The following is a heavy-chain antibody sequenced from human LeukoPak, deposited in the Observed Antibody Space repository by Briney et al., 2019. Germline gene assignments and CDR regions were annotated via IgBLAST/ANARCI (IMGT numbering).Heavy chain of an antibody. V-gene: IGHV1-2*02. CDR3: ARARWQLVPYFDS. CDR1: GYTFTDYY. CDR2: INPNSGGT. J-gene: IGHJ4*03. D-gene: IGHD6-6*01. Sequence: ASVKVSCKASGYTFTDYYMHWVRQAPGQGLEWMGWINPNSGGTNFAQKFQGRVAMTRDTSISTAYMELGSLRSDDTAVYYCARARWQLVPYFDSWGQGTMVTVSS.